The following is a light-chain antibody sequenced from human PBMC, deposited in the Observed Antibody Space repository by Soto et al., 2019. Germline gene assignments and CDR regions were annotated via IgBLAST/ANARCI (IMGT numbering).Light chain of an antibody. J-gene: IGKJ4*01. V-gene: IGKV3-15*01. CDR1: QSVSSN. CDR2: GAS. CDR3: QQYSNWPLT. Sequence: EIVMTQSPATLSVSPGEGATLSCRASQSVSSNLAWYQQKPGQAPRLLIFGASTRATGIPARFSGSGSGADFSLTISALQSADFAIYYCQQYSNWPLTFGGGTKVGIK.